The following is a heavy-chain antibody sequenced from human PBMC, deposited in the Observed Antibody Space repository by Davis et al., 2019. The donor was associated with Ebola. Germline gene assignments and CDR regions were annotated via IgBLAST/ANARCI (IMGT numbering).Heavy chain of an antibody. Sequence: AASVQVSCKGSGYTFNKYGMNWVRQAPGQGFEWMGWINTNTGSPDYAQDFTGRFVITLDTSVNAAYLQINSLKAEDTAIYYCARAGRTFLTHEYGGPGTLVTVSS. CDR3: ARAGRTFLTHEY. V-gene: IGHV7-4-1*02. CDR2: INTNTGSP. D-gene: IGHD2/OR15-2a*01. J-gene: IGHJ4*02. CDR1: GYTFNKYG.